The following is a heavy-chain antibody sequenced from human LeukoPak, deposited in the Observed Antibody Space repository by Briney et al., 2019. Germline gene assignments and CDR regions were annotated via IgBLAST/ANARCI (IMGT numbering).Heavy chain of an antibody. CDR3: ARRSLVQHLDV. V-gene: IGHV7-4-1*02. D-gene: IGHD3-10*01. J-gene: IGHJ6*04. CDR1: GYTLTNHA. Sequence: PVASVKVSCKPSGYTLTNHAINWVRQAPGHPLEYMGWIDTNTGNPSYAQAFTGPIVFSLPTSVSTAYLQITSLKADDTAVYFCARRSLVQHLDVWGKGTTVIVSS. CDR2: IDTNTGNP.